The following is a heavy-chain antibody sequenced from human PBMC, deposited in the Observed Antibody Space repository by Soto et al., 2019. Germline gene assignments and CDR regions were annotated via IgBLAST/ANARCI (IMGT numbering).Heavy chain of an antibody. CDR3: ARVLRQQVFVS. J-gene: IGHJ5*01. CDR1: GYTLTRYG. CDR2: ISAYNGNK. V-gene: IGHV1-18*01. D-gene: IGHD6-13*01. Sequence: QVQLVQSGAEVKKPGASVKVSCKASGYTLTRYGISWGRQAPGQGLEWMGWISAYNGNKKYAQKLQGRVTKTTETAASTAYIELRSLRSDDTAVYYCARVLRQQVFVSLGQGTLVTVSS.